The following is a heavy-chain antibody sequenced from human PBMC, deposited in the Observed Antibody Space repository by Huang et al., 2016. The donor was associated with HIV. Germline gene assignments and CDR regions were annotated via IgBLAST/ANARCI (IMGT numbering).Heavy chain of an antibody. J-gene: IGHJ6*02. CDR1: GGSISSSRYY. V-gene: IGHV4-39*01. D-gene: IGHD1-1*01. CDR3: ARHPGVTIPYGLDV. CDR2: IYCRGST. Sequence: QLQLQESGPGLVKPSETLSLTCTVSGGSISSSRYYWGWIRQSPGKGLEGIGSIYCRGSTCYTPALKSRVTMSVDTSKSQFSLKLSSVTAADTAVYYCARHPGVTIPYGLDVWGQGTTVTVSS.